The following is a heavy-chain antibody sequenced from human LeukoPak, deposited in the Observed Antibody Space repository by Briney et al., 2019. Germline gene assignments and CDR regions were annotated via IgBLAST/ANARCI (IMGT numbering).Heavy chain of an antibody. Sequence: ASVKVSCKASGYTFTSYDINWVRQATGQGLEWMGGIIPIFGTANYAQKFQGRVTITTDESTSTAYMELSSLRSEDTAVYYCARRYSYGWRFDYWGQGTLVTVSS. D-gene: IGHD5-18*01. J-gene: IGHJ4*02. CDR1: GYTFTSYD. CDR2: IIPIFGTA. CDR3: ARRYSYGWRFDY. V-gene: IGHV1-69*05.